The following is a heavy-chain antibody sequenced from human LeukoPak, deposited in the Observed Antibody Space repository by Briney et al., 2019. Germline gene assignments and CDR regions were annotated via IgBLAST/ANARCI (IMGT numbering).Heavy chain of an antibody. J-gene: IGHJ3*02. CDR2: ISWNSGSI. V-gene: IGHV3-9*01. CDR3: AKETYNWNDVGAFDI. Sequence: GGSLRLSCAASGFTFDDYAMHCVRHAPGKGLEWVSGISWNSGSIGYADSVKGRFTISRDNAKNSLYLQMNSLRAEDTALYYCAKETYNWNDVGAFDIWGQGTMVTVSS. D-gene: IGHD1-1*01. CDR1: GFTFDDYA.